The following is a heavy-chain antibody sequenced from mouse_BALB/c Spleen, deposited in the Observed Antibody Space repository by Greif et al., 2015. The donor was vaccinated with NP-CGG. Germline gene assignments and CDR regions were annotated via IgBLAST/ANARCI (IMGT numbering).Heavy chain of an antibody. J-gene: IGHJ3*01. V-gene: IGHV1-54*01. CDR3: ARSALITTVGGLAY. D-gene: IGHD1-1*01. CDR2: INPGSGGT. CDR1: GYAFTNYL. Sequence: QVQLQQSGAELVRPGTSVKVSCKASGYAFTNYLIEWVKQRPGQGLEWIGVINPGSGGTNYNEKFKGKATLTADKSSSTAYMQLSSLTSDDSAVYFCARSALITTVGGLAYWGQGTLVTVSA.